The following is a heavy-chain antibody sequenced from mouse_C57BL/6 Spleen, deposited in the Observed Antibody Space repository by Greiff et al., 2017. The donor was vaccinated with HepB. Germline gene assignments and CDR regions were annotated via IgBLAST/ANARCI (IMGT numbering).Heavy chain of an antibody. CDR3: ARPDYGNYLAWFAY. D-gene: IGHD2-1*01. J-gene: IGHJ3*01. CDR2: INPNNGGT. CDR1: GYTFTDYN. Sequence: VQLQQSGPELVKPGASVKIPCKASGYTFTDYNMDWVKQSHGKSLEWIGDINPNNGGTIYNQKFKGKATVTVDKSSSTAYMELRSLTSEDTAVYYCARPDYGNYLAWFAYWGQGTLVTVSA. V-gene: IGHV1-18*01.